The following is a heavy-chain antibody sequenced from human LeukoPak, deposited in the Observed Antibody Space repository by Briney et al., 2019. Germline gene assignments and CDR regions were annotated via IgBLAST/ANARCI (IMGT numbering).Heavy chain of an antibody. Sequence: SETLSLTCAVYGGSFSGYYWSWIRQPPGKGLEWIGEINHSGSTNYNPSLKSRVTISVDTSKNQFFLKLSSVTAADTAVYYCARVNLGSVKYIAADDAFDIWGQGTMVTVSS. CDR2: INHSGST. CDR1: GGSFSGYY. CDR3: ARVNLGSVKYIAADDAFDI. D-gene: IGHD6-13*01. J-gene: IGHJ3*02. V-gene: IGHV4-34*01.